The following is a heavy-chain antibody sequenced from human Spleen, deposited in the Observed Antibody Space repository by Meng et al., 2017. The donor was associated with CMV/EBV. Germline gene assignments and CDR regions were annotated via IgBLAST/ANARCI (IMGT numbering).Heavy chain of an antibody. Sequence: VSGSSINTGDYSWNWIRQHPRRGLEWLGYIHYTGSAYYNPSVRTPVIMSVDPSKNQFSLRLTSVTAADTAVYYCAGADYYDSSGPEYWGQGILVTVSS. J-gene: IGHJ4*02. V-gene: IGHV4-31*01. CDR2: IHYTGSA. CDR1: GSSINTGDYS. CDR3: AGADYYDSSGPEY. D-gene: IGHD3-22*01.